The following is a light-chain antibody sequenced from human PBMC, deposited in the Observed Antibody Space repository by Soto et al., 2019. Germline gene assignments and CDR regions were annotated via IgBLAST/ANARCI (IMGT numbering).Light chain of an antibody. CDR1: RSDVGGYNY. CDR3: SSYTSSSTLNWV. V-gene: IGLV2-14*01. CDR2: EVS. Sequence: QSALTQPASVSGSPGQSITISCTGTRSDVGGYNYVSWYQKHPGKAPKVMIYEVSNRPSGVSNRFSGSKSGNTASLTISGLHAEDEADYYCSSYTSSSTLNWVFGGGTKVTVL. J-gene: IGLJ3*02.